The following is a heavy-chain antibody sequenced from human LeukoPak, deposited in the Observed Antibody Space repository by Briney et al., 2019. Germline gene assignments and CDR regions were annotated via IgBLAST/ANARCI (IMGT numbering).Heavy chain of an antibody. J-gene: IGHJ4*02. CDR2: ISSSSSYI. V-gene: IGHV3-21*01. D-gene: IGHD3-3*01. Sequence: GGSLRLSCAASGFTFITYSMNWVRQAPGKGLEWVSSISSSSSYIYYADSVRGRFTISRDNSKNTLYLQMNSLRAEDTAVYYCAKDFRALRFLEWLPTYYFDYWGQGTLVTVSS. CDR1: GFTFITYS. CDR3: AKDFRALRFLEWLPTYYFDY.